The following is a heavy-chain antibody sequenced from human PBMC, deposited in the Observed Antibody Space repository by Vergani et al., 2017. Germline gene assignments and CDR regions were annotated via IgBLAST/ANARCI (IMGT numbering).Heavy chain of an antibody. J-gene: IGHJ4*02. CDR1: GGSFSGYY. Sequence: QVQLQQWGAGLLKPSETLSLTCAVYGGSFSGYYWSWIRQPPGKGLEWIGEINHSGSTNYNPSLKSRVTISVDTSKNQFSLKLSSVTAADTAVYYCARRGGYSYGFDYWGQGTLVTVSS. V-gene: IGHV4-34*01. CDR2: INHSGST. CDR3: ARRGGYSYGFDY. D-gene: IGHD5-18*01.